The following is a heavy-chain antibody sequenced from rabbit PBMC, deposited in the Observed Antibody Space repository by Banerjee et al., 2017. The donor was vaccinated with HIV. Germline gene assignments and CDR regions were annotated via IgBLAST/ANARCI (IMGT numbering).Heavy chain of an antibody. Sequence: QEQLEESGGDLVKPEGSLTLTCTASGFDFSSYGVSWVRQAPGKGLEWIGYIDPVFGNTYYASWVNGRFTISSDDAQNTVDLQLNSLTAADTATYFCVRGSTLTIPNLWGPGTLVTVS. V-gene: IGHV1S47*01. CDR2: IDPVFGNT. J-gene: IGHJ4*01. CDR3: VRGSTLTIPNL. D-gene: IGHD2-1*01. CDR1: GFDFSSYG.